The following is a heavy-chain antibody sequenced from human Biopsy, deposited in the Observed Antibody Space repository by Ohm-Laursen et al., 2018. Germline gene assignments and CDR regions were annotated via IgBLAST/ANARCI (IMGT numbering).Heavy chain of an antibody. CDR2: IYYSGNT. CDR3: ARHRTHPPPGSMDV. Sequence: SQTLSLTCTVSSGSIRTGDYYWTWIRQQPGKGLEWIGSIYYSGNTKYNPSLQSRLSMSVDTSKNQFSLKLSSVTAADTAVYYCARHRTHPPPGSMDVWGHGTTVFVSS. V-gene: IGHV4-31*03. J-gene: IGHJ6*02. CDR1: SGSIRTGDYY. D-gene: IGHD2-15*01.